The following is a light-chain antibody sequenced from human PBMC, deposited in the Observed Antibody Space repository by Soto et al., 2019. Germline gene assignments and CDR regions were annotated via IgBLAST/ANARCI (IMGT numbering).Light chain of an antibody. CDR1: SSDVGAYNY. CDR2: DVT. J-gene: IGLJ3*02. Sequence: QSMLTQPASVSGSPGQSITISCTGTSSDVGAYNYVSWYQQLPDKAPKLMIYDVTYRPSGVSNRFSGSKSGNTASLTISGLQAEDEADYFCSSYTTSSTLVFGGGTKLTVL. V-gene: IGLV2-14*03. CDR3: SSYTTSSTLV.